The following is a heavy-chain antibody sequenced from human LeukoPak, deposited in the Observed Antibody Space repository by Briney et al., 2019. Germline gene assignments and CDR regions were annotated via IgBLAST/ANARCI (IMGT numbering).Heavy chain of an antibody. Sequence: SVKVSCKASGFTFTGYYIHWARQAPGQGLEWMGGIIPIFGTANYAQKFQGRVTITADESTSTAYMELSSLRSEDTAVYYCARDQGYRYGYGDFDYWGQGTLVTVSS. J-gene: IGHJ4*02. CDR3: ARDQGYRYGYGDFDY. CDR2: IIPIFGTA. D-gene: IGHD5-18*01. V-gene: IGHV1-69*13. CDR1: GFTFTGYY.